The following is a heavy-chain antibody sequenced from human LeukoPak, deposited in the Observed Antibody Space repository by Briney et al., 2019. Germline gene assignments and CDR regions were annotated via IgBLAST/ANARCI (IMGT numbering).Heavy chain of an antibody. CDR1: GFIFRSYA. J-gene: IGHJ3*02. CDR2: ISHDGINK. Sequence: GGSLRLSCAASGFIFRSYAMHWVRQAPGKGLEWVAVISHDGINKKYADSVKGRFTISRDNSENTLFLQMNSLRAEDTAVYYCAKDWTDIVVVPAAIGSTDAFDIWGQGTMVTVSS. CDR3: AKDWTDIVVVPAAIGSTDAFDI. V-gene: IGHV3-30-3*01. D-gene: IGHD2-2*02.